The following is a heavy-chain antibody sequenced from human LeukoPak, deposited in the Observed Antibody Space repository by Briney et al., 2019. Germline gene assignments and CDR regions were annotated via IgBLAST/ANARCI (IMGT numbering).Heavy chain of an antibody. CDR2: IKQDGSQK. J-gene: IGHJ5*02. V-gene: IGHV3-7*03. D-gene: IGHD1-1*01. CDR3: TKVAGDWNARP. CDR1: GFTFSDXW. Sequence: GGSLRLSCASPGFTFSDXWMNWVRQAXXXXXXXXANIKQDGSQKYYVDSVKGRFTISRDNAKNSLYLQMNSLRVEDTAVYYCTKVAGDWNARPWGQGTLVTVSS.